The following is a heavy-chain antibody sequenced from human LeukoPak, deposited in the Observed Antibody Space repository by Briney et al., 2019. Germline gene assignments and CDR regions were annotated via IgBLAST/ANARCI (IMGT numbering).Heavy chain of an antibody. CDR3: SREHYSTSDY. Sequence: SETLSLTCTVSGGSISSSSHHWAWTRQPPGKGLEWIASIYYTGNSYYNPSLRSRLTISVDSSKDQFSLRLSSVTAADTAVYYCSREHYSTSDYWGQGILVTVSS. J-gene: IGHJ4*02. CDR1: GGSISSSSHH. CDR2: IYYTGNS. V-gene: IGHV4-39*01. D-gene: IGHD1/OR15-1a*01.